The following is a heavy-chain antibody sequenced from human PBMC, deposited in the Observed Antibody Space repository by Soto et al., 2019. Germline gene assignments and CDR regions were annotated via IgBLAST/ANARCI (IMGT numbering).Heavy chain of an antibody. CDR1: GVSINRDY. CDR3: ARAPSGYDRFDY. J-gene: IGHJ4*02. Sequence: PSETLSLTCTVSGVSINRDYWSWVRQPPGMGLEWIGYIYYSGSTNYNPSLKSRVTISADTSMNHFSLKLSSVTAADTGIYYCARAPSGYDRFDYWGQGTLVTVSS. D-gene: IGHD5-12*01. V-gene: IGHV4-59*01. CDR2: IYYSGST.